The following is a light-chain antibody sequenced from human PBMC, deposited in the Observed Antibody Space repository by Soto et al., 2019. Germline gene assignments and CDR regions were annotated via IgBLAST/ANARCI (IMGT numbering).Light chain of an antibody. CDR1: ESISNW. CDR2: EAS. J-gene: IGKJ2*01. CDR3: QQYKSYSYT. V-gene: IGKV1-5*01. Sequence: DIQMTQSPSILSASVGDRVAITCRASESISNWLAWYQQKPGKAPKVLIYEASRLQSGVPERFSGSGSGTEFTLTISSLQAVDIATYYCQQYKSYSYTFGQGTNLEI.